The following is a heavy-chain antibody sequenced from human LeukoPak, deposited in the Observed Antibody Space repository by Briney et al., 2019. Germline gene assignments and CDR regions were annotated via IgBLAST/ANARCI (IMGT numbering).Heavy chain of an antibody. CDR2: IYYSRST. Sequence: SETLSLTCTVSGGSVSSGSYYWSWLRQPPGKGLEGIGYIYYSRSTNYHPSLKSRVTISVDTSKHPFSLKLSSVTAADTAVYYCARGRFSYGYPYYFDYWGQGTLVTVSS. D-gene: IGHD5-18*01. CDR3: ARGRFSYGYPYYFDY. J-gene: IGHJ4*02. V-gene: IGHV4-61*01. CDR1: GGSVSSGSYY.